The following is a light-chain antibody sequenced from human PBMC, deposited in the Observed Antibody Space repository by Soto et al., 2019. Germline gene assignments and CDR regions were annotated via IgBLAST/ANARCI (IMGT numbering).Light chain of an antibody. V-gene: IGLV2-14*01. CDR2: DVS. CDR1: SSDVGAYNS. CDR3: SSYTTSSTLV. J-gene: IGLJ1*01. Sequence: QSVLTQPASVPGSPGQSITISCTGTSSDVGAYNSVCWYQHNPGKAPKLMIHDVSIRPSGASNRFSGSKSGNTASLTISGLQAEDEADYYCSSYTTSSTLVFGTGTKLTVL.